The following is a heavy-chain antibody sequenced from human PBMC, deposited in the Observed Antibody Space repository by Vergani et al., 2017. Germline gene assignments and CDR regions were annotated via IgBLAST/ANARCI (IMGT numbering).Heavy chain of an antibody. D-gene: IGHD1-26*01. CDR3: AHRRGWEDFLDY. CDR2: IYWDDDK. CDR1: GFSLSTSGVG. J-gene: IGHJ4*02. Sequence: QITLKESGPTLVKPTQTLTLTCTFSGFSLSTSGVGVGWIRQPPGKALEWLALIYWDDDKRYSPSLKSRLTITKDTSKHQVVLTMTNMDPVDTATYYCAHRRGWEDFLDYWGQGTLVTVSS. V-gene: IGHV2-5*02.